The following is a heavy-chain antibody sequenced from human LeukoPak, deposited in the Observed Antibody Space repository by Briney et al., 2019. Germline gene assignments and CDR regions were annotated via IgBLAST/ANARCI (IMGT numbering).Heavy chain of an antibody. CDR1: GFTFSSYN. CDR3: ARDPYSGGYGDYYYYYMDV. D-gene: IGHD1-26*01. J-gene: IGHJ6*03. CDR2: ITSSSSYI. V-gene: IGHV3-21*01. Sequence: PGRSLRLSCAASGFTFSSYNMNWVRQAPGKGLEWVSSITSSSSYIYYADSVKGRFTISRDNAKNSLYLQINSLRAEDTAVYYCARDPYSGGYGDYYYYYMDVWGKGTTVTISS.